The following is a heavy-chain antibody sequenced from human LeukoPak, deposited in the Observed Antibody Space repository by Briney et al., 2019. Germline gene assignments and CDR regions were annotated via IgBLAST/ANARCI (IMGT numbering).Heavy chain of an antibody. J-gene: IGHJ6*03. CDR2: IKQDGSEK. V-gene: IGHV3-7*01. CDR1: GFTFSSYW. CDR3: AREAPPPDYYYNYYMDV. Sequence: GGSLRPSCAAAGFTFSSYWMTWVRQAPGKGLEWVASIKQDGSEKYYVDSVKGRFTISRDNAKNSLYLQMNSLRAEDTAVYYCAREAPPPDYYYNYYMDVWGKGTTVTVSS.